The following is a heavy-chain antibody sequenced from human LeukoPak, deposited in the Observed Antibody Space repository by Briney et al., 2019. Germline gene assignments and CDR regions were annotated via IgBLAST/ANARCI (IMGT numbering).Heavy chain of an antibody. CDR1: GGSISGHY. J-gene: IGHJ5*02. CDR3: ARGRDWFDP. Sequence: PSETLSLTSSVSGGSISGHYWSWIRQPPGKGLEWIAYIYYSGSTNYNPSLKSRVTMSVDTSKNQFSLKLSSVTAADTAVYYCARGRDWFDPWGQGTLVTVSS. CDR2: IYYSGST. V-gene: IGHV4-59*11.